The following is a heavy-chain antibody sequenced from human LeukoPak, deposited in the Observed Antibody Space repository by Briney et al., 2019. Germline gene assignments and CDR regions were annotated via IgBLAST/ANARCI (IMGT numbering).Heavy chain of an antibody. J-gene: IGHJ6*03. CDR3: ARDRGYDFWSGYSDYYYYYYMDV. V-gene: IGHV1-2*02. D-gene: IGHD3-3*01. CDR2: INPNSGGT. CDR1: GYTFTGYY. Sequence: ASVKVSCKASGYTFTGYYMHWVRQAPGQGLEWMGWINPNSGGTNYAQKFQGRVTMTRDTSISTAYMELSRLRSDDTAVYYCARDRGYDFWSGYSDYYYYYYMDVWAKGPRSPSP.